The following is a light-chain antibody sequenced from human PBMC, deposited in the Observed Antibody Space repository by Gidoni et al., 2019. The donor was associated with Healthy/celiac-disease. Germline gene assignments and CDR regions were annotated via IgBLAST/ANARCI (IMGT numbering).Light chain of an antibody. CDR2: AAS. CDR1: QSISSY. V-gene: IGKV1-39*01. J-gene: IGKJ1*01. CDR3: QQSYSTAWT. Sequence: DIQMTQSPSSLSASVGDRVTITGRASQSISSYLNWYQQKPGKAPKLLIYAASSLQSGVPSRFSGSGSGTDFTLTISSLQPEDFATYYCQQSYSTAWTFXQXTKVEIK.